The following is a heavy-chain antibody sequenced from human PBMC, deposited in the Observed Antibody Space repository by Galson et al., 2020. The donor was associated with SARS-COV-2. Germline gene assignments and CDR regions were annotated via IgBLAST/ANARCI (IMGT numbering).Heavy chain of an antibody. V-gene: IGHV3-74*03. J-gene: IGHJ3*02. Sequence: GESLKISCAASGFTFRSYWMHWVRQAPGKGLVWVSRIDGDGSDTESADSVKGRFTTSRDSAKNMVFLQRNVLRAEDTAVYYCVRANRGHDGFDIWGQGTMVTVAS. CDR1: GFTFRSYW. CDR2: IDGDGSDT. CDR3: VRANRGHDGFDI.